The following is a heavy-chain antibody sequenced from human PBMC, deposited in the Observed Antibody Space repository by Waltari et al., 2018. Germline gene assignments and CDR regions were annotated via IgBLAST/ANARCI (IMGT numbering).Heavy chain of an antibody. V-gene: IGHV4-59*11. CDR3: ARDILHSFYYYMDV. D-gene: IGHD5-18*01. CDR2: VFHSWST. CDR1: GGSMTSHY. J-gene: IGHJ6*03. Sequence: QVQLQESGPGLVKPSETLSLTCTVSGGSMTSHYWSWIRQSPGKGLEWVGYVFHSWSTNYNPSRKSRGTMSLGTAKSQCSLRLTSVTPADTAVYYCARDILHSFYYYMDVCGKGTMVTVSS.